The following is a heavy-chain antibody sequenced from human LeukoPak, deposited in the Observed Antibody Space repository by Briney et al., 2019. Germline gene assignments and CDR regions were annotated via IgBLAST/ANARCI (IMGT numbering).Heavy chain of an antibody. CDR2: ISATGGST. D-gene: IGHD5-12*01. J-gene: IGHJ4*02. V-gene: IGHV3-23*01. CDR1: GLTFSSYG. CDR3: ARGGSGYNLDY. Sequence: GGSLRLSCAASGLTFSSYGITWVRQAPGKGLEWVSTISATGGSTYYADSVKGRFTISRDNAKNSLYLQMNSLRAEDTAVYYCARGGSGYNLDYWGQGTLVALSS.